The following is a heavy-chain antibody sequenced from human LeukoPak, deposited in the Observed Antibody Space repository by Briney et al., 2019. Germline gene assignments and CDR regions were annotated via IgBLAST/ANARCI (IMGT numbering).Heavy chain of an antibody. CDR2: IIPIFGTA. V-gene: IGHV1-69*13. D-gene: IGHD3-10*01. CDR3: ARDPPNLLLWFGEFQDAFDI. J-gene: IGHJ3*02. Sequence: SVKVSCKASGGTFSSYAISWVRQAPGQGLEWMGGIIPIFGTANYAQKFQGRVTITADESTSTAYMELSSLRSEDTAVYYCARDPPNLLLWFGEFQDAFDIWGQGTMVTISS. CDR1: GGTFSSYA.